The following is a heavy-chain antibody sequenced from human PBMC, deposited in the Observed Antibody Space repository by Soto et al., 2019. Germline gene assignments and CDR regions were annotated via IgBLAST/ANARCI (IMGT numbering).Heavy chain of an antibody. CDR1: GGSISSVPYS. J-gene: IGHJ6*02. CDR2: FYYSEST. V-gene: IGHV4-39*01. Sequence: SETLSLTCTVSGGSISSVPYSWGWIRQPPGEGLEWIGTFYYSESTYYNPSLESRVTISVDTSKNQFSLKVSSVTVADTAVYYCARLGGYCSSTSCYGYYGMDVWGQGTTVTVS. CDR3: ARLGGYCSSTSCYGYYGMDV. D-gene: IGHD2-2*01.